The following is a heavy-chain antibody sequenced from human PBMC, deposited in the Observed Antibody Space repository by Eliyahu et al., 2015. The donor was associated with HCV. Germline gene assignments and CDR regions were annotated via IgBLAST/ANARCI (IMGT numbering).Heavy chain of an antibody. J-gene: IGHJ5*02. CDR1: GGSITTXX. V-gene: IGHV4-59*01. CDR3: ASGGGGIAVAGTGGWFDP. D-gene: IGHD6-19*01. CDR2: XHXRGST. Sequence: QVQLQESGPGLVKPSETLSLTCTVSGGSITTXXWSWIRQPPGKGLEGXGYXHXRGSTNYTPPXKXRVTISLDTSKNQFSLKLTSLTAADTAVYFCASGGGGIAVAGTGGWFDPWGQGTLVTVSS.